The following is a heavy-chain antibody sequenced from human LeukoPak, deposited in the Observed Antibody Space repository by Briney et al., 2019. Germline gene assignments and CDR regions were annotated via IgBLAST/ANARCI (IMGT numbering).Heavy chain of an antibody. CDR3: ARDYPPQAAFDI. CDR2: INPNSGGT. J-gene: IGHJ3*02. Sequence: ASVKVSCKASGYTFTGYYMHWVRQAPGQGLEWMGWINPNSGGTNYAQKFQGRVTMTRDTSISTAYMELSRLRSDDTAVYYCARDYPPQAAFDIWGQGTMVTVSS. CDR1: GYTFTGYY. V-gene: IGHV1-2*02.